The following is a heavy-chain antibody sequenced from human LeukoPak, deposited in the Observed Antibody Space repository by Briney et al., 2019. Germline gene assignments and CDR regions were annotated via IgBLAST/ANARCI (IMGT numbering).Heavy chain of an antibody. CDR1: GGSISSYY. Sequence: PSETLSLTCTVSGGSISSYYVSWIRQPPGKGLEWIGYISYTGSTDYNPSLKSRVTISVDMSKNQFSLKVSSVTAADTAVHYCARGSVYFDSWGQGTLVTVSS. CDR3: ARGSVYFDS. V-gene: IGHV4-59*01. CDR2: ISYTGST. J-gene: IGHJ4*02.